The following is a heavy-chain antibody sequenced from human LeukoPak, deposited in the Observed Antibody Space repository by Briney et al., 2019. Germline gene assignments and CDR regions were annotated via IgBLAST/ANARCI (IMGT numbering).Heavy chain of an antibody. CDR3: ARDSYYYDSSGYYGCAFDI. CDR2: IYYSGST. Sequence: PSETLSLTCTVSGGSISSYYWSWLRQPPGKGLEWIGYIYYSGSTNYNPSLKSRVTISVDTSKNQSSLKLSSVTAADTAVYYCARDSYYYDSSGYYGCAFDIWGQGTMVTVSS. CDR1: GGSISSYY. J-gene: IGHJ3*02. V-gene: IGHV4-59*01. D-gene: IGHD3-22*01.